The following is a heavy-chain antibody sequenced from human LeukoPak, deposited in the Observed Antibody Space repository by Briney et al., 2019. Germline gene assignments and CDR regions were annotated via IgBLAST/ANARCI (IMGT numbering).Heavy chain of an antibody. CDR3: ARDRGLEPYYDYVWGSYRYDY. D-gene: IGHD3-16*02. CDR1: GYTFTSYG. CDR2: ISAYNGNT. J-gene: IGHJ4*02. Sequence: ASVTVSCKASGYTFTSYGISWGRQAPGQGLEWMGWISAYNGNTNYAQKLQGRVTMTTDTSTSTAYMELRSLRSDDTAVYYCARDRGLEPYYDYVWGSYRYDYWGQGTLVTVSS. V-gene: IGHV1-18*01.